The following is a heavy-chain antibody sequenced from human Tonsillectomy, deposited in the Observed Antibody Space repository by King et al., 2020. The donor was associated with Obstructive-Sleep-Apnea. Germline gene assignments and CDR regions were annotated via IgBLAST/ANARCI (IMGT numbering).Heavy chain of an antibody. CDR3: ARHQLLTHDVFDV. Sequence: QLQESGPGLVKPSETLSLTCTVSGGSISNYYWRWLRQPPGKGLEGIGYIYFSGCTYYNPSLKSRVTISPETSKNQFYLTLSSVTAADTAVYYCARHQLLTHDVFDVWGQGTMVTVSS. J-gene: IGHJ3*01. V-gene: IGHV4-59*08. D-gene: IGHD5-24*01. CDR2: IYFSGCT. CDR1: GGSISNYY.